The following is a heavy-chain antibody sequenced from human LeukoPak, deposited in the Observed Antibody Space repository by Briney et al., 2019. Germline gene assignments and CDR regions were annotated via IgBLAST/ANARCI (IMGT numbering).Heavy chain of an antibody. J-gene: IGHJ4*02. CDR2: ISGSGGST. CDR3: AKELYKGGSGYGTDY. Sequence: GGSLRLSCAASGFTFSSYAMSWVRQAPGKGMEWVSAISGSGGSTYYADSVKGRFTISRDNSKNTLYLQMNSLRAEDTAVYYCAKELYKGGSGYGTDYWGQGTLVTVSS. CDR1: GFTFSSYA. D-gene: IGHD3-22*01. V-gene: IGHV3-23*01.